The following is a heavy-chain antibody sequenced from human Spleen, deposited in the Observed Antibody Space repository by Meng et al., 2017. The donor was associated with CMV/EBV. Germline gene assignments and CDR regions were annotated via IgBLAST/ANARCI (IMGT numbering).Heavy chain of an antibody. CDR1: TLTHCKSYS. CDR2: LSYDGSQR. D-gene: IGHD2-2*01. V-gene: IGHV3-30*03. J-gene: IGHJ6*02. Sequence: GESLKISCVASTLTHCKSYSMNWVRQAPGKGLEWVAILSYDGSQRYYTDSVKGRFTISRDNSMDTMYLQMNSLRPEDTAVYYCARAAFCSSSTCWYGMDVWGPGTTVTVSS. CDR3: ARAAFCSSSTCWYGMDV.